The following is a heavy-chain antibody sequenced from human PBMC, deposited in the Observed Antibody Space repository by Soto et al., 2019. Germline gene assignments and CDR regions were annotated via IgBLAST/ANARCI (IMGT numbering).Heavy chain of an antibody. CDR2: IYYSGST. J-gene: IGHJ4*02. CDR3: ARYSGYDWPADY. Sequence: AETLSLTCTVSGGSXSRSRYYWGWIRQPPGKGLEWIGSIYYSGSTYYNPSLKSRVTISVDTSKNQFSLKLSSVTAADTAVYYCARYSGYDWPADYWGQGTLVTVSS. V-gene: IGHV4-39*01. CDR1: GGSXSRSRYY. D-gene: IGHD5-12*01.